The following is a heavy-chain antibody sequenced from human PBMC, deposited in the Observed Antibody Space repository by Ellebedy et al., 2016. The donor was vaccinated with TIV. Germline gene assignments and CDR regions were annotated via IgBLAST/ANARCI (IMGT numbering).Heavy chain of an antibody. CDR2: IHWDDEK. Sequence: SGPTLVKPTQTLTLTCTFSGFSFSTNGVGVAWIRQPPGKALEWLALIHWDDEKHYNPSLKNRVTITKDTSKNQVVLTLTNMGPVDTATNHCPHRDLDVYNSGNYWYFDFWGRGTLVTVSS. D-gene: IGHD5-24*01. V-gene: IGHV2-5*02. CDR1: GFSFSTNGVG. CDR3: PHRDLDVYNSGNYWYFDF. J-gene: IGHJ2*01.